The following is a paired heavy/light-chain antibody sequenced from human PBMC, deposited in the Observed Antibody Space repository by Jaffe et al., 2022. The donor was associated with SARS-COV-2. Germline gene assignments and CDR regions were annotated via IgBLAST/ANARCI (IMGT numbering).Heavy chain of an antibody. CDR3: ARGRIEGYNLGAFDV. J-gene: IGHJ3*01. V-gene: IGHV1-46*01. Sequence: QVQLVQSGAEVKKPGASVKVSCKASGYTFTSYNIHWVRQAPGQGLEWMGIINPSSGSARCAQKFQGSVTLTRDTSTSTLYMDLSSLRSEDTALYFCARGRIEGYNLGAFDVWGQGTLVTVAS. CDR2: INPSSGSA. D-gene: IGHD5-18*01. CDR1: GYTFTSYN.
Light chain of an antibody. J-gene: IGKJ3*01. Sequence: DIVMTQSPDSLAVSLGERATINCKSSQSVLYSSNSKNYLAWYQQKPGQPPKLLIYWASTRESGVPDRFSGSGSGTDFTLTISSLQAEDVAVYYCQQYHSTLFTFGPGTKVDIK. CDR3: QQYHSTLFT. CDR2: WAS. V-gene: IGKV4-1*01. CDR1: QSVLYSSNSKNY.